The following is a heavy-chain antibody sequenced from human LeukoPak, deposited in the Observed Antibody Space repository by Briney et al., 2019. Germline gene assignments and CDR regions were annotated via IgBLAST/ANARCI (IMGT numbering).Heavy chain of an antibody. CDR1: GFTFSSYA. CDR2: ISGSGGST. D-gene: IGHD2-2*01. V-gene: IGHV3-23*01. CDR3: ARDPALGCSSTSCSSN. J-gene: IGHJ4*02. Sequence: GGSLRLSCAASGFTFSSYAMSWVRQAPGKGLEWVSAISGSGGSTYYADSVKGRFTISRDNAKNSLYLQMNSLRAEDTAVYYCARDPALGCSSTSCSSNWGQGTLVTVSS.